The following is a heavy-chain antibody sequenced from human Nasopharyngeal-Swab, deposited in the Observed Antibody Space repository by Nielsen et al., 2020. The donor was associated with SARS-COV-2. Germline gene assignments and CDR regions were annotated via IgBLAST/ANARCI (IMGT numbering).Heavy chain of an antibody. V-gene: IGHV1-3*01. CDR2: INAGNGNT. D-gene: IGHD4-11*01. CDR3: ARDRAYSNYATYMDV. CDR1: GYTFTSYA. Sequence: ASVKVSCKASGYTFTSYAMHLVRQAPGQRLEWMGWINAGNGNTKYSQKFQGRVTITRDTSASTAYMELSSLRSEDTAVYYCARDRAYSNYATYMDVWGKGTTVTVSS. J-gene: IGHJ6*03.